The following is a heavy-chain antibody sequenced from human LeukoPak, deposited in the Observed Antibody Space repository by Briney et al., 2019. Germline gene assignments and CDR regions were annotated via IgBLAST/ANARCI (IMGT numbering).Heavy chain of an antibody. J-gene: IGHJ6*03. CDR3: AREGGYSSGWYGYYYYYMDV. Sequence: GGSLRLSCAASGFTVSSNYMSWVRQAPGKGLEWVSVIYSGGSTYYADSVKGRFTISRDNSKNTLYLQMNSLRAEDTAVYYCAREGGYSSGWYGYYYYYMDVWGKGTTVTISS. D-gene: IGHD6-19*01. CDR1: GFTVSSNY. CDR2: IYSGGST. V-gene: IGHV3-66*01.